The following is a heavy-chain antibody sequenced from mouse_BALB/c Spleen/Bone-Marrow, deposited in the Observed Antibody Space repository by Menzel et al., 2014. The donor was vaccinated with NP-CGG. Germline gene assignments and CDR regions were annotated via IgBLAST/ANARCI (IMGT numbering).Heavy chain of an antibody. V-gene: IGHV2-6-7*01. D-gene: IGHD2-1*01. J-gene: IGHJ3*01. CDR1: GFSLTGYG. CDR2: IWGDGST. CDR3: AYGNYEGWFAY. Sequence: VHLVEPGPGLVAPSQSLSITCTVSGFSLTGYGVNWVRQPPGKGLEWLGMIWGDGSTDYNSVLKSRLSISKDNSKSQVFLKVNSLQTDDTAWYYCAYGNYEGWFAYWGHGTLVTVSA.